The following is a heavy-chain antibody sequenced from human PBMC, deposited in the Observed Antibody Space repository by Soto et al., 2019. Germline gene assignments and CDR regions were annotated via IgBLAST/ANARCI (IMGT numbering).Heavy chain of an antibody. D-gene: IGHD6-19*01. CDR2: ISSSSSYI. CDR1: GFTFSSYS. J-gene: IGHJ4*02. Sequence: GGSLRLSCAASGFTFSSYSMNWVRQAPGKGLEWVSSISSSSSYIYYADSVKGRFTISRDNAKNSLYLQMNSLRAEDTAVYYCARDGKDSSSGWYPPQSMDYWGQGTLVTVSS. CDR3: ARDGKDSSSGWYPPQSMDY. V-gene: IGHV3-21*01.